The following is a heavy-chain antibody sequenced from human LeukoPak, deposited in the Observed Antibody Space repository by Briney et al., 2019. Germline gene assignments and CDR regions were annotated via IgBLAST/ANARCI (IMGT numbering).Heavy chain of an antibody. D-gene: IGHD6-19*01. Sequence: SETLSLTCTVSGGSISSSSYYWSWIRQPPGKGLEWIGEINHRGSTNYNPSLKSRVTISVDTAKNQFSLKLSSVTAADTAVYYCARPARRPGYSSGWHAFDIWGQGTMVTVSS. CDR3: ARPARRPGYSSGWHAFDI. CDR1: GGSISSSSYY. V-gene: IGHV4-39*07. CDR2: INHRGST. J-gene: IGHJ3*02.